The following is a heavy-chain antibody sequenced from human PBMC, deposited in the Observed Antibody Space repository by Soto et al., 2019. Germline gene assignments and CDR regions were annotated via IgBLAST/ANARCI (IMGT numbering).Heavy chain of an antibody. D-gene: IGHD2-21*01. V-gene: IGHV4-59*01. J-gene: IGHJ4*02. CDR2: ISDSGNT. Sequence: SETLSLTCTVSGGSFTNFYWSWVRQPPGKGLEWIGYISDSGNTNYNPSLKGRVSISLDTSKKQLSLKLTSVTAADTAVYFCARAPMVITRSYFDLWGQGTPVTVSS. CDR3: ARAPMVITRSYFDL. CDR1: GGSFTNFY.